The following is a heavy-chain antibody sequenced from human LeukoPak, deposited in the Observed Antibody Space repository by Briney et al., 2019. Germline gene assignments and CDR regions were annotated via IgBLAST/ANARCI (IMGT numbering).Heavy chain of an antibody. CDR2: ISFDGRNI. CDR3: ARVLVEYSSSGIDY. D-gene: IGHD6-6*01. CDR1: GFTFSSYG. J-gene: IGHJ4*02. Sequence: PGWSLRLSCAASGFTFSSYGMHWVRPAPGKGLEWVAVISFDGRNIYYADSVKGRFTISRDNSKNTLYLQMNSLRAEDTAVYYCARVLVEYSSSGIDYWGQGTLVTVSS. V-gene: IGHV3-30*03.